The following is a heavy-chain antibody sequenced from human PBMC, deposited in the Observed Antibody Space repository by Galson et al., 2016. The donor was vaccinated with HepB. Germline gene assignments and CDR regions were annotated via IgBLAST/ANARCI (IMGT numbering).Heavy chain of an antibody. CDR1: GYTFTTYG. D-gene: IGHD2-2*01. J-gene: IGHJ5*01. Sequence: SVKVSCKASGYTFTTYGLNWVRQAPGQRFEWMGWINGGNGNTEYSQKFQGRVTISRDTSARTAYMVLSGLKSEDTAVYYCARDCSSSTCRPWGYNYFDSWGQGTLVTVSS. V-gene: IGHV1-3*01. CDR2: INGGNGNT. CDR3: ARDCSSSTCRPWGYNYFDS.